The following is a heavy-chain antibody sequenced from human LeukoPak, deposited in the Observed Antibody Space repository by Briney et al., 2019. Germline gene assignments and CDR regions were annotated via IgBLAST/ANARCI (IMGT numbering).Heavy chain of an antibody. CDR1: GFIFSSYS. J-gene: IGHJ3*02. CDR2: ISSSSSYI. V-gene: IGHV3-21*01. D-gene: IGHD1-26*01. Sequence: GGSLRLSCAASGFIFSSYSMNWVRQAPGKGLEWVSSISSSSSYIYYADSVKGRFTISRDNAKNSLYLQMNSLRAEDTAVYYCASPGGSYYDGNNAFDIWGQGTMVTVSS. CDR3: ASPGGSYYDGNNAFDI.